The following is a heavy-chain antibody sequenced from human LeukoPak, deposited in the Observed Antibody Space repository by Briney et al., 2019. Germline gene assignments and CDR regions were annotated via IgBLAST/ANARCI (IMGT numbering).Heavy chain of an antibody. Sequence: SETLSLTCTVSGGSISSYYWSWIRQPPGKGLEWIGYIYYSGSTNYNPSLQSRVTISVDTSKNQFSLKLSSVTAADTAMYYCGRSTPPAGTFDYWRLGTLVTVSS. CDR1: GGSISSYY. V-gene: IGHV4-59*01. J-gene: IGHJ4*02. CDR2: IYYSGST. CDR3: GRSTPPAGTFDY. D-gene: IGHD6-13*01.